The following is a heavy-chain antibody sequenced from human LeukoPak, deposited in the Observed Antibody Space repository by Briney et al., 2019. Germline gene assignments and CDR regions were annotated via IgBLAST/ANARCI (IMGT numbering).Heavy chain of an antibody. D-gene: IGHD5-12*01. CDR1: GYTFTGYY. J-gene: IGHJ4*02. V-gene: IGHV1-2*06. CDR2: INPNSGGT. Sequence: ASVKVSCKASGYTFTGYYMHWVRQAPGRGLERMGRINPNSGGTNYAQKFQGRVTMTRDTSISTAYMELSRLRSVDTAVYYCARLEGYSGYEYLRFPDYWGQGTLVTVSS. CDR3: ARLEGYSGYEYLRFPDY.